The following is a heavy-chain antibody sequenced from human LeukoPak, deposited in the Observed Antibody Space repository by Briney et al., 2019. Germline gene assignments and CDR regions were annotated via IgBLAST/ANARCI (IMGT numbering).Heavy chain of an antibody. CDR1: GFTFSNYW. CDR3: ASGRQLGY. Sequence: GGSLRLSCATSGFTFSNYWMSWVRQASGKGLEWVANIKEDGSEKYYVDSVKGRFTISRDNAKNSLYLQMNSLRAEDTAIYYCASGRQLGYWGQGTLVTVSS. CDR2: IKEDGSEK. V-gene: IGHV3-7*01. D-gene: IGHD6-6*01. J-gene: IGHJ4*02.